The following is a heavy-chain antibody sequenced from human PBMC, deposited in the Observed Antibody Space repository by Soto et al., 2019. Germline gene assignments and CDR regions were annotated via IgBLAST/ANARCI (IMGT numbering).Heavy chain of an antibody. CDR2: ISSSSSTI. CDR1: GFTFSSYS. V-gene: IGHV3-48*02. J-gene: IGHJ6*02. Sequence: GGALRLSCAASGFTFSSYSMNWVLQAPGKGLEWVSYISSSSSTIYYADSVKGRFTISRDNAKNSLYLQMNSLRDEDTAVYYCARDPRGYYYYYYGMDVWGQGTTVTVSS. D-gene: IGHD3-10*01. CDR3: ARDPRGYYYYYYGMDV.